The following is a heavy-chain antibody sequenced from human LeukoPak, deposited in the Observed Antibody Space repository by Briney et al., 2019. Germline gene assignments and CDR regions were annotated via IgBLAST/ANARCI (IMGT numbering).Heavy chain of an antibody. CDR2: INHSGST. Sequence: KPSETLSLTCAVYGGSFSGYYWSWIRQPPGKGLEWIGEINHSGSTNYNLSLKSRVTISVDTSKNQFSLKLSSVTAADTAVYYCAREICRYCSSTSTSWGQGTLVTVSS. CDR1: GGSFSGYY. J-gene: IGHJ5*02. D-gene: IGHD2-2*01. V-gene: IGHV4-34*01. CDR3: AREICRYCSSTSTS.